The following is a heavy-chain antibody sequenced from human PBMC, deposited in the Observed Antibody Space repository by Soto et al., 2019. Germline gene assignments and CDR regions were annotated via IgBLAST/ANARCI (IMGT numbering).Heavy chain of an antibody. CDR1: GGSISSGGYS. Sequence: PSETLSLTCAVSGGSISSGGYSWSWIRQPPGKGLEWIGYIYYSGSTYYNPSLKSRVTISVDTSKNQFSLKLSSVTAADTAVYYCARQCFKMGSGYYYTGWFDPWGQGTLVTVSS. V-gene: IGHV4-30-2*03. CDR3: ARQCFKMGSGYYYTGWFDP. CDR2: IYYSGST. D-gene: IGHD3-22*01. J-gene: IGHJ5*02.